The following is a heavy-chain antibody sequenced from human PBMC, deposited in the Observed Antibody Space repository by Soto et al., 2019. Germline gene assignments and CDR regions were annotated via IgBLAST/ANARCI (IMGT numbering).Heavy chain of an antibody. CDR3: ARGPAYIDGWRTFDL. J-gene: IGHJ4*02. Sequence: NPSETLSLTCTVSDDSFRGAEYYWSRIRQPLGKGPEWIGYTYYNGDTKYNPALRSRVTMSEDTSKNQFSLRLSSVTAADTAVYFCARGPAYIDGWRTFDLWGRGILVTVSS. CDR2: TYYNGDT. V-gene: IGHV4-61*08. CDR1: DDSFRGAEYY. D-gene: IGHD6-19*01.